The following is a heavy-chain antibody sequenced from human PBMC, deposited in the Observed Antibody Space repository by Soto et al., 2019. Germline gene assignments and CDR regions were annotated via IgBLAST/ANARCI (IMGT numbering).Heavy chain of an antibody. J-gene: IGHJ4*02. Sequence: QVQLQESGPGLVKPSQTLSLTCTVSGGSISSGGYYWSWIRQHPGKGLEWIGYIYYSGSTYYNPSRKRRCTISVDTSKNQFSLKLSSWTAAEKAVYFCAAIKVNHFDYWGQGTLVTVSS. CDR3: AAIKVNHFDY. CDR1: GGSISSGGYY. V-gene: IGHV4-31*03. CDR2: IYYSGST.